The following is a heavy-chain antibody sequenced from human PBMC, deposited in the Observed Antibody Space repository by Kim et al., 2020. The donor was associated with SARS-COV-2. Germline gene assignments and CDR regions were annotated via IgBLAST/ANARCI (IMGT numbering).Heavy chain of an antibody. V-gene: IGHV3-30-3*01. CDR3: ARASRGGYYYGMDV. CDR2: ISYDGSNK. D-gene: IGHD3-10*01. J-gene: IGHJ6*02. CDR1: GFTFSSYA. Sequence: GGSLRLSCAASGFTFSSYAMHWVRQAPGKGLEWVAVISYDGSNKYYADSVEGRFTISRDNSKNTLYLQMNSLRAEDTAVYYCARASRGGYYYGMDVWGQGTTVTVSS.